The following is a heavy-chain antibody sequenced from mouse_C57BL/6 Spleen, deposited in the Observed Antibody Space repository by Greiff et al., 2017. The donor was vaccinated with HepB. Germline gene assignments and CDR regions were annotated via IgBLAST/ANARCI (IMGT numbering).Heavy chain of an antibody. CDR3: ARNYCNYDGLAY. D-gene: IGHD2-1*01. Sequence: EVQRVESGGGLVKPGGSLKLSCAASGFTFSDYGMHWVRQAPEKGLEWVAYISSGSSTIYYADTVKGRVTISRDNAKNTPFLQMTSLMSEDTAVYYCARNYCNYDGLAYWGQGTLVTVSA. CDR1: GFTFSDYG. V-gene: IGHV5-17*01. CDR2: ISSGSSTI. J-gene: IGHJ3*01.